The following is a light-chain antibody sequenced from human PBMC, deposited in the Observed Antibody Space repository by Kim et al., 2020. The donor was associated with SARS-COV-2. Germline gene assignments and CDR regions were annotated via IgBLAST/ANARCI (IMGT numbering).Light chain of an antibody. V-gene: IGLV3-19*01. Sequence: LGQTVRITCQGDSLRSYYASWYQQKPGQAPVLVIYGKNNRPSGIPDRFSGSSSGNTASLTITGAQAEDEADYYCNSRDSSGNHYVFGTETKVTVL. J-gene: IGLJ1*01. CDR3: NSRDSSGNHYV. CDR1: SLRSYY. CDR2: GKN.